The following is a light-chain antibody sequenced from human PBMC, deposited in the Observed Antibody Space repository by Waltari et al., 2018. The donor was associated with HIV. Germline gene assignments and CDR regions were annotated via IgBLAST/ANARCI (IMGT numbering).Light chain of an antibody. CDR1: QSLFYSSNNGNY. CDR3: QQYFKSPRT. CDR2: WSS. J-gene: IGKJ1*01. Sequence: DIVMTQSPDPLAVSLGERATINCKSSQSLFYSSNNGNYLAWYQQKPGQPPKLLIYWSSTRKSGVPDRFSGSGSGTDFTLTISSLQAEDAAVYYCQQYFKSPRTFGQGTKVEIK. V-gene: IGKV4-1*01.